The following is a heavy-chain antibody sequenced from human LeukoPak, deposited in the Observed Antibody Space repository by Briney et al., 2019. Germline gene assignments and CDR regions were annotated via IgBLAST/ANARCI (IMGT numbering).Heavy chain of an antibody. J-gene: IGHJ4*02. Sequence: PSETLSLTCIVSGGSISTSAYYWGWIRQPPGEGLQWIGSIYYSGSTYYNPSLKSRVTISVDTSKNQFSLKLSSVTAADTAVYYCARHYYDSSGYYSGRPYYFDYWGQGTLVTVSS. CDR2: IYYSGST. CDR1: GGSISTSAYY. D-gene: IGHD3-22*01. CDR3: ARHYYDSSGYYSGRPYYFDY. V-gene: IGHV4-39*01.